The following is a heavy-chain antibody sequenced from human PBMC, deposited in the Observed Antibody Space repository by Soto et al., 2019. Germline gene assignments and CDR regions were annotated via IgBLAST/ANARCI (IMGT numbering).Heavy chain of an antibody. CDR1: GGSISSYY. CDR2: IYYSGST. J-gene: IGHJ3*02. V-gene: IGHV4-59*01. D-gene: IGHD5-18*01. Sequence: SETLSLTCTVSGGSISSYYWSWIRQPPGKGLEWIGYIYYSGSTNYNPSLKSRVTISVDTSKNQFSLKLSSVTAADTAVYYCARAGYSYGYNAFDIWGQGTMVTVSS. CDR3: ARAGYSYGYNAFDI.